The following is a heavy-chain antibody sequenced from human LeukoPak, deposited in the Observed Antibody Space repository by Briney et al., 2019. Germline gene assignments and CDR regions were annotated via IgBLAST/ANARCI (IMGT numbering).Heavy chain of an antibody. CDR3: AKDMSVMVRGAVDY. J-gene: IGHJ4*02. V-gene: IGHV3-23*01. CDR2: ISPGGGST. Sequence: GGSLRLSCAVSGFAFGSEAMSWVRQSPARGLEWVASISPGGGSTYYADSVKGRFTISRDNSKNTLYLQMNSLRAEDTAVYYCAKDMSVMVRGAVDYWGQGTLVTVSS. D-gene: IGHD3-10*01. CDR1: GFAFGSEA.